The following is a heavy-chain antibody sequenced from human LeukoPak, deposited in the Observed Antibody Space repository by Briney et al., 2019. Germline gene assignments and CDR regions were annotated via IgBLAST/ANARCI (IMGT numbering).Heavy chain of an antibody. D-gene: IGHD5-24*01. CDR2: IYAGNSDT. V-gene: IGHV5-51*01. CDR3: AILNHPDGRVY. CDR1: GYPFPASW. J-gene: IGHJ4*02. Sequence: GESLRSPRQGFGYPFPASWIGWVRQLPGKGLEGVAIIYAGNSDTKYSPSFQGQVSISTDRSISTAYLQCSSLQASDTAIYYCAILNHPDGRVYWGQGTLVTVSS.